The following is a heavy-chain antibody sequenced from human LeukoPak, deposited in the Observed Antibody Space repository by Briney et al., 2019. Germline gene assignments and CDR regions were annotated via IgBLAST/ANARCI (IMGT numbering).Heavy chain of an antibody. CDR2: IKPDGGEK. Sequence: GGALRLSCAASGFTFSAYWMNWIRQAPGKGLEGVASIKPDGGEKYYVDSVKGRFIISRDNAKNSLHLQITSLRAEDTAVYHCAKSRGLEYWGQGTLVTVSS. CDR1: GFTFSAYW. J-gene: IGHJ4*02. CDR3: AKSRGLEY. V-gene: IGHV3-7*01.